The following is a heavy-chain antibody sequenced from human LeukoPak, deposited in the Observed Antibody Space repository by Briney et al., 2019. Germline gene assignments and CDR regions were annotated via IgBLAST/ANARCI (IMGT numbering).Heavy chain of an antibody. CDR3: AKDSRGTTTTIYYFDC. J-gene: IGHJ4*02. V-gene: IGHV3-23*01. CDR2: ISGGGSYT. Sequence: GVSLRLSCAASGFTFSTYAMTWVRQAPGKGLEWVSGISGGGSYTYYADSVKGRFTISRDNSKNTLSLQMNSLRAEDTAVYYCAKDSRGTTTTIYYFDCWGQGTLVTVSS. D-gene: IGHD4-17*01. CDR1: GFTFSTYA.